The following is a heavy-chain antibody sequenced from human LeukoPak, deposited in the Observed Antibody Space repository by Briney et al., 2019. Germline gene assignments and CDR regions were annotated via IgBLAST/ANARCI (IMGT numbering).Heavy chain of an antibody. D-gene: IGHD1-26*01. V-gene: IGHV3-23*01. Sequence: GGSLRLSCAASGFTFTDYAMTWVRQAPGKGLEWVATISGSGVMTYYADSVKGRFTVSGDNSKNTVYLQMSSLTAADTAVYYCAKDRSIGTYYTFDHWGQGTLVTVSS. J-gene: IGHJ4*02. CDR3: AKDRSIGTYYTFDH. CDR1: GFTFTDYA. CDR2: ISGSGVMT.